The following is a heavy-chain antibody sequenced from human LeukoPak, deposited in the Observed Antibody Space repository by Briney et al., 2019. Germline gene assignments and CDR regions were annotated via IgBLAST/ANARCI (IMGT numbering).Heavy chain of an antibody. J-gene: IGHJ4*01. D-gene: IGHD3-22*01. CDR1: GFTFVSYS. CDR2: INTVGSYI. V-gene: IGHV3-21*01. Sequence: GGSLRLSCAASGFTFVSYSFNWVRQATGKGLESVSSINTVGSYIYYADSVKGRFTISRDNAENSVYLQMNSLRVEDTAVYYCARLRRNSDSGGYYYYYDYWGHGTLVIVSS. CDR3: ARLRRNSDSGGYYYYYDY.